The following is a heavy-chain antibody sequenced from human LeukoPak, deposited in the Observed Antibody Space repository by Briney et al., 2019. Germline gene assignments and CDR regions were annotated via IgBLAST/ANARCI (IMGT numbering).Heavy chain of an antibody. CDR3: ATLRLSVISYGDWGPFDY. D-gene: IGHD4-17*01. CDR1: RFTFSNYG. V-gene: IGHV3-23*01. J-gene: IGHJ4*02. CDR2: ISSSGGST. Sequence: PGGSLRLSCAASRFTFSNYGMSWVRQAPGKGLEWVSAISSSGGSTYYADSVKGRFSISRDNSKNTLYLQMNSLRAEDTAVYYCATLRLSVISYGDWGPFDYWGQGTLVTVSS.